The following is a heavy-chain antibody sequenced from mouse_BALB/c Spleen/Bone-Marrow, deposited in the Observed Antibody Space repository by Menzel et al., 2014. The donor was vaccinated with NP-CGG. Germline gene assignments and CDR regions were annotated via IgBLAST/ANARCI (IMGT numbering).Heavy chain of an antibody. V-gene: IGHV1S56*01. D-gene: IGHD2-2*01. J-gene: IGHJ4*01. CDR1: GYTFTRYY. CDR3: AMWSRRDYYAMDY. Sequence: QVQLQQPGPELVKPGASVRISCKASGYTFTRYYIQWMKQRPGQGLEWIGWIYPGNVNTKYNEKFKGKATLTADKSSNTAYMQLSSLTSEDSAVYFCAMWSRRDYYAMDYWGQGTSVTVSS. CDR2: IYPGNVNT.